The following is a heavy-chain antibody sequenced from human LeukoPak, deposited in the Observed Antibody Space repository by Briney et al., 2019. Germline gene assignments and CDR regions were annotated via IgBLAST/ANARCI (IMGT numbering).Heavy chain of an antibody. Sequence: ASVKVSCKATGYTFTGYYMHWVRQAPGQGLEWMGWINPNSGDTNYAQKFQGGVTMTRDTSISTAYMELSRLGSDDTTVYYCARAFALGGAMVTSYWFDPWGQGTLVPVSS. D-gene: IGHD5-18*01. CDR3: ARAFALGGAMVTSYWFDP. CDR2: INPNSGDT. V-gene: IGHV1-2*02. J-gene: IGHJ5*02. CDR1: GYTFTGYY.